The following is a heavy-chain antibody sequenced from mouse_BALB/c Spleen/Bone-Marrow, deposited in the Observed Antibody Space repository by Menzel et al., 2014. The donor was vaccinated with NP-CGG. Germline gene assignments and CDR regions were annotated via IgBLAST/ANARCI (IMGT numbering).Heavy chain of an antibody. V-gene: IGHV7-3*02. CDR1: GFTFTDYY. CDR2: ISNKANGYTT. D-gene: IGHD1-2*01. J-gene: IGHJ1*01. CDR3: ARDMKYYGYYWYFDV. Sequence: EVQVVESGGGLVQPGGSLRLSCATSGFTFTDYYMSWVRQPPGKALEWLGFISNKANGYTTEYSASVKGRFTISRDNSQSILYLQMNTQRAEDSATYYWARDMKYYGYYWYFDVWGAGTTVTVSS.